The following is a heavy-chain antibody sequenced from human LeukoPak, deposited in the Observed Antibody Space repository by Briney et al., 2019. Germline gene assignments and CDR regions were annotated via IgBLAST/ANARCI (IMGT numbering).Heavy chain of an antibody. V-gene: IGHV4-59*12. D-gene: IGHD5-18*01. CDR3: ARVRIQLWVEGDY. J-gene: IGHJ4*02. CDR1: GFTFSSSG. Sequence: GSLRLSCAASGFTFSSSGMHWVRQAPGKGLEWIGYIYYSGSTNYNPSLKSRVTISVDTSKNQFSLKLSSVTAADTAVYYCARVRIQLWVEGDYWGQGTLVTVSS. CDR2: IYYSGST.